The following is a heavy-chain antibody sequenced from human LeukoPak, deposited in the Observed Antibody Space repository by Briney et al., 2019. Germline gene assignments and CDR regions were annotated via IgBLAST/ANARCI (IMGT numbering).Heavy chain of an antibody. J-gene: IGHJ2*01. Sequence: PGGSLRLSCAASGFTVGTKYMNWVRQAPGEGLEWVSILYSGGDTYYADSVKGRFTISRDNSRNTLSLQMNSLRVEDTAVYYCARVGDHYHWYFDLWGRGTLVTVSS. D-gene: IGHD3-10*01. CDR3: ARVGDHYHWYFDL. CDR2: LYSGGDT. V-gene: IGHV3-53*01. CDR1: GFTVGTKY.